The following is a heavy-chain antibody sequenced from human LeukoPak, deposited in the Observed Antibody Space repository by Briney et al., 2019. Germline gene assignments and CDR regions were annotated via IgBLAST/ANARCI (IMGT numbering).Heavy chain of an antibody. Sequence: PSETLSLTCTVSGASIRSGDYYWSWIRQPPGKGLEWIGYIYDSGSTYYNPSLKSRVTISVDTSKNQFSLKLSSVTAADTAVYYCARSEWLLWNYWGQGTLVTVSS. V-gene: IGHV4-30-4*01. J-gene: IGHJ4*02. CDR1: GASIRSGDYY. D-gene: IGHD3-3*01. CDR2: IYDSGST. CDR3: ARSEWLLWNY.